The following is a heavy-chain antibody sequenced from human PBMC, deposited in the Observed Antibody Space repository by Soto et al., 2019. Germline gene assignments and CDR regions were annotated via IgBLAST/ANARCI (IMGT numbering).Heavy chain of an antibody. CDR1: GFTFSSYA. D-gene: IGHD3-10*01. J-gene: IGHJ6*02. V-gene: IGHV3-23*01. CDR2: ISGSGGST. Sequence: EVQLLESGGCLVQPGGSLRLSCAASGFTFSSYAMNWVRQAPGKGLEWVSGISGSGGSTYYADSVKGRFTISRDNSKNTLYLQMNSLRAEDTAVYYCAKDRFGEYFYYGMDVWGQGTTVTVSS. CDR3: AKDRFGEYFYYGMDV.